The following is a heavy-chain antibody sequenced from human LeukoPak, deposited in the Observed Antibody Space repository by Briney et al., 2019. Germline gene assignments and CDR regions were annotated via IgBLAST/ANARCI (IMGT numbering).Heavy chain of an antibody. J-gene: IGHJ4*02. CDR2: INPNSGGT. D-gene: IGHD2-2*02. V-gene: IGHV1-2*02. CDR1: GYTFTGYY. CDR3: ARDCSSTSCYSY. Sequence: ASVKVSCKASGYTFTGYYMHWVRQAPGQGLEWMGWINPNSGGTNYAQKFQGRVTMTRDTSISTAYMELSRLRSDDTAVYYCARDCSSTSCYSYWGQGTLVTDSS.